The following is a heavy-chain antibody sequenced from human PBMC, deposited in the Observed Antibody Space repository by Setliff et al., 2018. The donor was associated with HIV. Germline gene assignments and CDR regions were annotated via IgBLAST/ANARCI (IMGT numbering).Heavy chain of an antibody. V-gene: IGHV1-69*05. CDR2: IIPIFGTA. D-gene: IGHD3-10*01. Sequence: SVKVSCKASGGTFSSHAISWVRQAPGQGLEWMGGIIPIFGTANYAQKFQGRVTMTRDTSTSTVYMELSSLRSEDTAVYYCARGGPVLLWFGELYNYYYYMDVWGKGTTVTVSS. CDR3: ARGGPVLLWFGELYNYYYYMDV. J-gene: IGHJ6*03. CDR1: GGTFSSHA.